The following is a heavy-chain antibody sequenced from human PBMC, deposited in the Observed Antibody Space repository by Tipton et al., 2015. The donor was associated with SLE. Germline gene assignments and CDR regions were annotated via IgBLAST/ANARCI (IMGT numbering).Heavy chain of an antibody. CDR2: INHSGST. Sequence: LRLSCAVYGGSFSGYYWSWIRQPPGKGLEWIGEINHSGSTNYNPSLKSRVTISVDTFKNQFSLKVNSVTAADTAVYYCASGESTDFWSGYGTWDIWGQGTMVTVSS. CDR1: GGSFSGYY. CDR3: ASGESTDFWSGYGTWDI. D-gene: IGHD3-3*01. J-gene: IGHJ3*02. V-gene: IGHV4-34*01.